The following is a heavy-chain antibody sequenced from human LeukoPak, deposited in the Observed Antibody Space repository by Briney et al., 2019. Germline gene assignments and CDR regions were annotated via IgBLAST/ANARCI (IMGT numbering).Heavy chain of an antibody. CDR1: GFTFSSYW. D-gene: IGHD3-22*01. CDR2: INSDGSST. CDR3: ARGDYYDSSGYYGY. V-gene: IGHV3-74*01. Sequence: GGSLRLSCAAYGFTFSSYWMHWVRQAPGKGLVWVSRINSDGSSTSYADSVKGRFTISRDNAKNTLYLQMNSLRAEDTAVYYCARGDYYDSSGYYGYWGQGTLVTVSS. J-gene: IGHJ4*02.